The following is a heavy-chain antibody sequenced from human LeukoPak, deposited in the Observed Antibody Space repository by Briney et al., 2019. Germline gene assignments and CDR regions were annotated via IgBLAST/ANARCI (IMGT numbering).Heavy chain of an antibody. D-gene: IGHD3-10*01. CDR1: GFTFSNYA. J-gene: IGHJ3*02. Sequence: PGGSLRLSCAASGFTFSNYAMSWVRQAPGKGLEWVSAISGSGDSTYYADSVKGRFTISRDNSKNTLDLQMNSLRAEDTAVYYCAKDRNYAGVNYGYPGDAFDIWGQGTMVTVSS. CDR2: ISGSGDST. V-gene: IGHV3-23*01. CDR3: AKDRNYAGVNYGYPGDAFDI.